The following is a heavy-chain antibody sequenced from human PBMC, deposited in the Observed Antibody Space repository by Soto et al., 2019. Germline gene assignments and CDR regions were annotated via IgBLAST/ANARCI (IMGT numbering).Heavy chain of an antibody. CDR3: ARGGDSSGYFGTDY. J-gene: IGHJ4*02. V-gene: IGHV4-31*03. D-gene: IGHD3-22*01. CDR1: GASINSGGFH. CDR2: IYYSGST. Sequence: QVQLQESGPGLVKPSQTLSLTCTVSGASINSGGFHWIWIRQHPGKGLEWIGHIYYSGSTDYNPPLRSRLRISLDTSKNQFSLTLSSVTAAATAVYYCARGGDSSGYFGTDYWGQGTLVTVSS.